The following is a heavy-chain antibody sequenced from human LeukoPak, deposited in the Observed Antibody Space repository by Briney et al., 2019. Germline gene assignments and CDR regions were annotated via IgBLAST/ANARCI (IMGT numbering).Heavy chain of an antibody. CDR1: GGSISSYY. Sequence: SETLSLTCTVSGGSISSYYWSWIRQPPGKGLEWIGYIYYSGSTNYNPSLKNRVTISVDTSKNQFSLKLSSVTAADTAVYYCARAYYDSSGRIDYWGQGTLVTVSS. CDR3: ARAYYDSSGRIDY. V-gene: IGHV4-59*01. J-gene: IGHJ4*02. D-gene: IGHD3-22*01. CDR2: IYYSGST.